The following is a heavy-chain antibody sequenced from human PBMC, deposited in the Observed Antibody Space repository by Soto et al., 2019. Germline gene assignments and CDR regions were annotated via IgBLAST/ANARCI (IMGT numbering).Heavy chain of an antibody. Sequence: GGSLRLSCAASGFTFSSYGMHWVRQAPGKGLEWVAVIWYDGSNKYYADSVKGRFTISRDNSKNTLYLQMNSLRAEDTAVYYCARDPRPPFGVVTHYYYYGMDVWGQGTTVTVSS. V-gene: IGHV3-33*01. CDR1: GFTFSSYG. D-gene: IGHD3-3*01. J-gene: IGHJ6*02. CDR2: IWYDGSNK. CDR3: ARDPRPPFGVVTHYYYYGMDV.